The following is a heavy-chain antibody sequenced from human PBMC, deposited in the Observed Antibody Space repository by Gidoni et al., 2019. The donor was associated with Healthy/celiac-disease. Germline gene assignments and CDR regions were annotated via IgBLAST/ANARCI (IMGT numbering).Heavy chain of an antibody. CDR1: GCFFSSYA. D-gene: IGHD2-2*03. CDR2: TIPILGTA. Sequence: QVQPVQSGAEVKKPGSSVKVSCTASGCFFSSYAIRGVRQALGQGLEWMGGTIPILGTANYAQKFQGRVTITADESTSTAYMELSSLRSEDTAVYYCARGVKYGSYWFDPWGQGTLVTVSS. J-gene: IGHJ5*02. CDR3: ARGVKYGSYWFDP. V-gene: IGHV1-69*01.